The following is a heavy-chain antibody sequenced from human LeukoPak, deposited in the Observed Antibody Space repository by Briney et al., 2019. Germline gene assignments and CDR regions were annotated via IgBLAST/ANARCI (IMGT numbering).Heavy chain of an antibody. Sequence: GGSLRLSCAASGFTFRSYSMHWVRQAPGKGLERVAVTMYGGSDKDFADSVLGRFTISRDNTKNTQFLQMNSLRTEDTAVYYCVRDSGVDRSLCLFDYWGQGTLVTVSS. CDR3: VRDSGVDRSLCLFDY. CDR1: GFTFRSYS. V-gene: IGHV3-30-3*01. CDR2: TMYGGSDK. J-gene: IGHJ4*02. D-gene: IGHD3-22*01.